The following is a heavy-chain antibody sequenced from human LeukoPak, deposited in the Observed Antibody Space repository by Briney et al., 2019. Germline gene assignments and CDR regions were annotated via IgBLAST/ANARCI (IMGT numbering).Heavy chain of an antibody. CDR3: ARQRGRYCSGGSCPYYYGMDV. V-gene: IGHV5-51*01. CDR1: GYSFTSYW. CDR2: IYPGDSDT. J-gene: IGHJ6*02. D-gene: IGHD2-15*01. Sequence: GESLKISCKGSGYSFTSYWIGWVRQMPGKGLEWMGIIYPGDSDTRYSRSFQGQVTISADKSISTAYLQWSSLKASDTAMYYCARQRGRYCSGGSCPYYYGMDVWGQGTTVTVSS.